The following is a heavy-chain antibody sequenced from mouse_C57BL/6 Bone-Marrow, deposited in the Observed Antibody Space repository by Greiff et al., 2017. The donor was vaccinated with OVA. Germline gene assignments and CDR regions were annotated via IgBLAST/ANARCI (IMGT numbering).Heavy chain of an antibody. Sequence: EVQLVESGGGLVKPGGSLSLSCAASGFSFSSYAMSWVRQSPEKSLEWVATICDGGSSTYYPDNVKGRFTISRDNAKSKLYLQMSHLKSEDTAMYYCAREGDSNSFAYWGQGTLVTVSA. J-gene: IGHJ3*01. V-gene: IGHV5-4*01. CDR3: AREGDSNSFAY. CDR1: GFSFSSYA. CDR2: ICDGGSST. D-gene: IGHD2-5*01.